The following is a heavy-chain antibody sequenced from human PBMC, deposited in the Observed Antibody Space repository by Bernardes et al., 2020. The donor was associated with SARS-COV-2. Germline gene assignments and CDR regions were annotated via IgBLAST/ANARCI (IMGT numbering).Heavy chain of an antibody. J-gene: IGHJ6*02. CDR3: ARGSSWYDHYYYYGMDV. Sequence: PGGSLRLSCAASGFTFSSYGMHWVRQAPGKGLEWVAVIWYDGSNKYYADSVKGRFTISRDNSKNTLYLQMNSLRAEDTAVYYCARGSSWYDHYYYYGMDVWGQGTTVTVSS. D-gene: IGHD6-13*01. CDR2: IWYDGSNK. V-gene: IGHV3-33*01. CDR1: GFTFSSYG.